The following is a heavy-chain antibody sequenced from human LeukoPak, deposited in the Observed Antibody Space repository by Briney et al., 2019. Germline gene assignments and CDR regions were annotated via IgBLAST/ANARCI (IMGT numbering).Heavy chain of an antibody. J-gene: IGHJ4*02. V-gene: IGHV3-73*01. CDR3: TRPSYGDGLRDY. Sequence: GGSLRLSCAASGFTFSGSAMHWVRQASGKGLEWVGRIRSKANSYAIAYAASVKGRFTISRDDSKNTAHLQMNSLKTEDTAVYYCTRPSYGDGLRDYWGQGTLVTVSS. CDR1: GFTFSGSA. CDR2: IRSKANSYAI. D-gene: IGHD4-17*01.